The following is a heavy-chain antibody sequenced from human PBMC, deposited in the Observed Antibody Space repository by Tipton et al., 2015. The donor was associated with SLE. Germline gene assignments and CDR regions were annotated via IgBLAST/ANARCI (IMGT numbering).Heavy chain of an antibody. CDR1: GFTFNIHA. CDR2: ISYEGSVK. V-gene: IGHV3-30*04. J-gene: IGHJ1*01. D-gene: IGHD3-10*01. CDR3: ASPTYYFGSGSYYTENFHH. Sequence: SLRLSCAASGFTFNIHAMTWVRQAPGKGLEWVSVISYEGSVKYYADSVKGRFTISRDNSKNTLYLQMNSLRADDTAVYYCASPTYYFGSGSYYTENFHHWGQGTLVTVSS.